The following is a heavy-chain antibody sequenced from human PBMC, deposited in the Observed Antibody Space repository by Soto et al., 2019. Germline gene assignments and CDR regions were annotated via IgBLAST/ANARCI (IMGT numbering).Heavy chain of an antibody. Sequence: GGSLRLSCAASGFTFSSYGMHWVRQAPGKGLEWVAVIWYDGSNKYYADSVKGRFTISRDNSKNTLYLQMNSLRAEDTAVYYCARDPGIAARPQIYYYYYYMDVWGKGTTVTVSS. CDR2: IWYDGSNK. V-gene: IGHV3-33*01. CDR1: GFTFSSYG. CDR3: ARDPGIAARPQIYYYYYYMDV. J-gene: IGHJ6*03. D-gene: IGHD6-6*01.